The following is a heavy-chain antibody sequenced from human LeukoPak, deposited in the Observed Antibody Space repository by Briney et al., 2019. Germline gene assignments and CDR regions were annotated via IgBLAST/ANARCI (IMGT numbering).Heavy chain of an antibody. CDR1: GGSISSSNW. V-gene: IGHV4-4*02. J-gene: IGHJ3*02. D-gene: IGHD2-15*01. CDR2: IYHSGST. CDR3: ARDCQVKLPYAFDI. Sequence: SETLSLTCAVSGGSISSSNWWSWVRQPPGKGLEWIGEIYHSGSTNYNPSLKSRVTISVDKSKNQFSLKLSSVTAADTAVYYCARDCQVKLPYAFDIWGQGTMVTVSS.